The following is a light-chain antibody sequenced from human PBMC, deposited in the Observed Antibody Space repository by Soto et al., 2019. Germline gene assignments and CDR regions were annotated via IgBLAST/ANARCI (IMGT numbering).Light chain of an antibody. CDR2: DAS. J-gene: IGKJ1*01. CDR3: QQRSNWPPT. V-gene: IGKV3-11*01. CDR1: QRVSSY. Sequence: EIVLTQSPATLSLSPGERATLSCRASQRVSSYLAWYQQKPGQAPRLLIYDASNRATGIPARFSGSGSGTDFTLTISSLEPEDFAVYYWQQRSNWPPTFGQGTKVEIK.